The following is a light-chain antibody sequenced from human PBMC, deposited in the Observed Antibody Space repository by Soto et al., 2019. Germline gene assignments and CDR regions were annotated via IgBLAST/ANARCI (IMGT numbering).Light chain of an antibody. J-gene: IGLJ1*01. CDR3: ASCTHIGLYV. CDR1: TSDIGAYRH. CDR2: DVS. Sequence: QSVLTQPGSVSGSPGQSVTISCTGTTSDIGAYRHVSWYQQHPGKVPTLIMFDVSSRPSGVSNRFSGSKSGNAASLISSGLQADDEAYYCCASCTHIGLYVFGTGTKLTVL. V-gene: IGLV2-14*03.